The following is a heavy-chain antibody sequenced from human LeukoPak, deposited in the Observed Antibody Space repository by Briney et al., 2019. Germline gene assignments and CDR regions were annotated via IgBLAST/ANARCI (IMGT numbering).Heavy chain of an antibody. J-gene: IGHJ5*02. CDR1: GFTFSSYA. CDR2: ISWNSGSI. V-gene: IGHV3-9*01. CDR3: ARDPGYSHWGGLFAP. D-gene: IGHD5-18*01. Sequence: GGSLRLSCTASGFTFSSYAMHWVRQVPGKGLEWVSGISWNSGSIGYADSVKGRFTISRDNAKNTLYLQMRSLRAEDTAVYYCARDPGYSHWGGLFAPWGQGTLVTVSS.